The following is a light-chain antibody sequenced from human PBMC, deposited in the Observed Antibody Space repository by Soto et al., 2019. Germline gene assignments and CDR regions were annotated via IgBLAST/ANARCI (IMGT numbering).Light chain of an antibody. CDR1: QSVISTY. CDR3: QQYDSSPST. CDR2: GAS. V-gene: IGKV3-20*01. J-gene: IGKJ5*01. Sequence: PRERASLSDRASQSVISTYLAWYQQKPGQAPRLLIYGASSRATGIPDRCSGSGAGTDFTLTISRLEPEDVAVYYCQQYDSSPSTFGQGTRLEIK.